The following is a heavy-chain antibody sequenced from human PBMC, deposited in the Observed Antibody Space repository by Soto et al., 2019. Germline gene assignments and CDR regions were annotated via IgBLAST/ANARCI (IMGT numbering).Heavy chain of an antibody. CDR1: GGSISSYY. V-gene: IGHV4-4*07. CDR3: ASLSHGDSIGYYPAPMDV. J-gene: IGHJ6*02. CDR2: IYTSGST. D-gene: IGHD3-22*01. Sequence: QVQLQESGPGLVKPSETLSLTCTVSGGSISSYYWSWIRQPAGKGLEWIGRIYTSGSTNYNPSLKSRVTMSVDTSKNQFSLKLSSVTAADTAVYYCASLSHGDSIGYYPAPMDVWGQGTTVTVSS.